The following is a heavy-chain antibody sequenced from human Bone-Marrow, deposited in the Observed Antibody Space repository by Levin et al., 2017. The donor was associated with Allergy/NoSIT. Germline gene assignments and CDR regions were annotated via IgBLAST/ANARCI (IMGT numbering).Heavy chain of an antibody. D-gene: IGHD3-3*01. Sequence: QSGGSLRLSCAASGFTFSTYGMHWVRQAPGKGLEWVALIWFDGNNQYYADSVKGRVTISRDNSNNTLYLQINNLRAEDTAVYYCARDGQFLEWNHPAYWGQGTLVTVSS. CDR3: ARDGQFLEWNHPAY. CDR2: IWFDGNNQ. CDR1: GFTFSTYG. V-gene: IGHV3-33*01. J-gene: IGHJ4*02.